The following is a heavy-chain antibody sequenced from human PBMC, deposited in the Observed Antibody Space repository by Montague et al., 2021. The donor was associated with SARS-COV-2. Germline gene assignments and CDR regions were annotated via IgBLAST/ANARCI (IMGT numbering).Heavy chain of an antibody. CDR3: ARDGYNAHQNYWYFDL. CDR1: GGSISTYY. CDR2: IYYSGST. J-gene: IGHJ2*01. V-gene: IGHV4-59*12. D-gene: IGHD5-24*01. Sequence: SETLSLTCTVSGGSISTYYWSWIRQPPGKGLKWIGYIYYSGSTNXSPSLKSRVTISVDTSKNQFSLKLSSVTAADTAVYYCARDGYNAHQNYWYFDLWGRGTLVTVSS.